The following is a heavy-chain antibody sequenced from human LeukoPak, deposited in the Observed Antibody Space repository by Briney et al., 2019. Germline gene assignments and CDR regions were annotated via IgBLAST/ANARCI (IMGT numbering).Heavy chain of an antibody. CDR3: ARDWPGGYSGYDWWFDP. J-gene: IGHJ5*02. CDR2: ISYDGSNK. V-gene: IGHV3-30*04. CDR1: GCTFSSYA. D-gene: IGHD5-12*01. Sequence: GGSLRLSCAVSGCTFSSYAMHWVRQAPGKGLEWVAVISYDGSNKYYADSVKGRFTISRDNSKNTLYLQMNSLRAEDTAVYYCARDWPGGYSGYDWWFDPWGQGTLVTVSS.